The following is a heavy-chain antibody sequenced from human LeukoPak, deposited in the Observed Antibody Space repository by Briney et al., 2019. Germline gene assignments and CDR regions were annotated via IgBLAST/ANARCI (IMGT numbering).Heavy chain of an antibody. CDR3: ARDIGDYYDSSGYYSPFDY. V-gene: IGHV3-48*02. CDR2: ISSSSSTI. Sequence: GGSLRLSCEVSGLIYSDAWMSWVRQAPGKGLEWVSYISSSSSTIYYADSVKGRFTISRDNAKNSLYLQMNSLRDEDTAVYYCARDIGDYYDSSGYYSPFDYWGQGTLVTVSS. CDR1: GLIYSDAW. J-gene: IGHJ4*02. D-gene: IGHD3-22*01.